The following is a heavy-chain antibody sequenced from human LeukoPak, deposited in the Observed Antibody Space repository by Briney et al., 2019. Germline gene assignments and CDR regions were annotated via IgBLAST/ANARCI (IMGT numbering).Heavy chain of an antibody. V-gene: IGHV3-30*18. CDR3: AKDLYGSGWYNYFDP. CDR1: GFTFGSYG. Sequence: PGRSLRPSCAASGFTFGSYGMHWVRQAPGKGLEWVAMISYDGNSKQYADLVKGRFTISRDNSKNTLYLQMNSLRTEDTAVYHCAKDLYGSGWYNYFDPWGQGALVTVSS. J-gene: IGHJ5*02. D-gene: IGHD6-19*01. CDR2: ISYDGNSK.